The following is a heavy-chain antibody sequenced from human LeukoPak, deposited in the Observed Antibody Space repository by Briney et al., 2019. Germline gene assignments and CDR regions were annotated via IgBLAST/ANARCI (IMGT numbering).Heavy chain of an antibody. CDR3: ARFVVGSSYANWFDP. J-gene: IGHJ5*02. CDR1: GGSISSYY. V-gene: IGHV4-4*07. D-gene: IGHD6-6*01. Sequence: KPSETLSLTCTFSGGSISSYYWSWIRQPAGKGLEWIGRIYTSGSTNYNPSLKSRVTMSVDTSKNQFSLKLSSVTAADTAVYYCARFVVGSSYANWFDPWGQGTLVTVSS. CDR2: IYTSGST.